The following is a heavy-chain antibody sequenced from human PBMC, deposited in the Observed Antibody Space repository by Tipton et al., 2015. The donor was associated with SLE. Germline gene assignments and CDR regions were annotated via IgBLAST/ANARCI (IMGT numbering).Heavy chain of an antibody. CDR1: GGSISSYY. D-gene: IGHD3-10*01. Sequence: TLSLTCTVSGGSISSYYWSWVRQAAGKGLEWIGRIYVTRGTDYNPSLKSRVTISVDTSKNQFSLKLSSVTAADTAVYYCARDLLGYYYGSGSYSRYFDLWGRGTLVTVSS. J-gene: IGHJ2*01. V-gene: IGHV4-4*07. CDR3: ARDLLGYYYGSGSYSRYFDL. CDR2: IYVTRGT.